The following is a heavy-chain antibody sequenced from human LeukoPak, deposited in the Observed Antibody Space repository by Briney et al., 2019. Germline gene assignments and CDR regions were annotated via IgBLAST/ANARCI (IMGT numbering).Heavy chain of an antibody. CDR1: GYTFTGYY. V-gene: IGHV1-2*06. CDR3: AREKYSSGWYYFDY. J-gene: IGHJ4*02. Sequence: ASVEVSCKASGYTFTGYYMHWVRQAPGQGLEWMGRINPNSGGTNYAQKFQGRVTMTRDTSISTAYMELSRLRSDDTAVYYCAREKYSSGWYYFDYWGQGTLVTVSS. D-gene: IGHD6-19*01. CDR2: INPNSGGT.